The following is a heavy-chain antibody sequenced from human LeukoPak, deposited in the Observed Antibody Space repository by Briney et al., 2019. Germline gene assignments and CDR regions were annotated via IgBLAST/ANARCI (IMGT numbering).Heavy chain of an antibody. CDR3: VRSEMGGYTFDY. J-gene: IGHJ4*02. D-gene: IGHD5-24*01. CDR1: GGSISNYY. Sequence: SETLPLTCTVSGGSISNYYWTWIRQPPGKGLEWIGYINYSGSTNYNPSLKSRVTISVDRSRNQFSLNLSSVTAADTAVYYCVRSEMGGYTFDYWGQGTLVTVSS. CDR2: INYSGST. V-gene: IGHV4-59*01.